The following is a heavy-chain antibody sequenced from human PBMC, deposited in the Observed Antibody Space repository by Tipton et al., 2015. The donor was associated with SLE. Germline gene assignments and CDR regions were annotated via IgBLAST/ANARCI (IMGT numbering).Heavy chain of an antibody. Sequence: TLSLTCAVSGGSISSSSYYWSWIRQPPGRGLEWIGYIYYSGSTNYNPSLKSRVTISVDTSKNQFSLNLISVTAADTAVYYCARTSHYYDSSGYEWFGPWGQGTLVTVSS. CDR2: IYYSGST. CDR1: GGSISSSSYY. V-gene: IGHV4-61*01. J-gene: IGHJ5*02. D-gene: IGHD3-22*01. CDR3: ARTSHYYDSSGYEWFGP.